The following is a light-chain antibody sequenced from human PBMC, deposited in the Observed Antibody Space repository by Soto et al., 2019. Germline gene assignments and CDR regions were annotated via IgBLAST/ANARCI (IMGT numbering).Light chain of an antibody. Sequence: EIVLTQSPGTLSLSPGERATLSCRASQSVSSSYLAWYQQKPGQAPGLLIYGTSSRATAIPDRFSGSGSGTDFTLTICRLEPEDFAVYYCQQYGSSSWTFGQGTKVEIK. V-gene: IGKV3-20*01. CDR1: QSVSSSY. J-gene: IGKJ1*01. CDR3: QQYGSSSWT. CDR2: GTS.